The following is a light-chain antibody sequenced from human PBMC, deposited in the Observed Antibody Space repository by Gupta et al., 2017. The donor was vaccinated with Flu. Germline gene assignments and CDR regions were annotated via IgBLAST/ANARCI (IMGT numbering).Light chain of an antibody. CDR3: QQANSFPWT. V-gene: IGKV1-12*02. CDR2: AAS. Sequence: DIQMTQSPSSVSASVGDRVTITCRASQGIGTWLAWYQQKPGKAPKLLIYAASSVQSGVPSTFSGSGSGTDFTLTISMLHPEDFTTYYCQQANSFPWTFGQGTKVEIK. J-gene: IGKJ1*01. CDR1: QGIGTW.